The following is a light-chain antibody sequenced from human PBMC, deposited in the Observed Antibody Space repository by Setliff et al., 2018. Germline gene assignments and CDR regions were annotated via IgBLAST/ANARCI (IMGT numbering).Light chain of an antibody. CDR3: CSYAGSYTFLVV. CDR1: SSDVGGYNY. Sequence: QSALTQPRSVSGSPGQSVTISCTGTSSDVGGYNYVSWYQQRPGKAPKLMIYDVSKRPSGVPDRFSGSKSGNTASLTISGLQAEDEADYYCCSYAGSYTFLVVFGGGTKVTVL. J-gene: IGLJ2*01. V-gene: IGLV2-11*01. CDR2: DVS.